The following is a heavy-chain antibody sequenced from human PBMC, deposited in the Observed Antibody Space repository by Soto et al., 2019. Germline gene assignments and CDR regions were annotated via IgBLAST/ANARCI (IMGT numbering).Heavy chain of an antibody. CDR2: FDPEDGET. J-gene: IGHJ6*02. V-gene: IGHV1-24*01. CDR1: GYTLTELS. D-gene: IGHD6-19*01. Sequence: ASVKVSCKVSGYTLTELSMHWVLQAPGKGLEWMGGFDPEDGETIYAQKFQGRVTMTEDTSTDTAYMELSSLRSEDTAVYYCATSSGWLHYYYYYGKDVWGQGTTVTVSS. CDR3: ATSSGWLHYYYYYGKDV.